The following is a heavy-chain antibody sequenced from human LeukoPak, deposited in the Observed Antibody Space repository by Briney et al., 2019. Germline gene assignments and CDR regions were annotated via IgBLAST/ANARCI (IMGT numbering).Heavy chain of an antibody. Sequence: SETLSLTCAVYGGSFSGYYWSWIRQPPGKGLEWIGEINHSGSTNYNPSLKSRVTISVDTSKNQFSLKLSSVTAADTAVYYCARGYCSGGSCYYQKRDVGEKG. V-gene: IGHV4-34*01. D-gene: IGHD2-15*01. CDR2: INHSGST. J-gene: IGHJ6*03. CDR3: ARGYCSGGSCYYQKRDV. CDR1: GGSFSGYY.